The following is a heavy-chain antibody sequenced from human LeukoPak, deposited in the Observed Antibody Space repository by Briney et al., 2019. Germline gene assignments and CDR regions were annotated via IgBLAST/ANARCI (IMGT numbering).Heavy chain of an antibody. CDR3: ANLPLYDSSGPEDY. CDR1: GFTLSSYA. V-gene: IGHV3-30*02. D-gene: IGHD3-22*01. CDR2: IRYDGSLK. J-gene: IGHJ4*02. Sequence: GGPLRLSCVASGFTLSSYAMHWVRQAPGKGLEWVAFIRYDGSLKNYADSVKGRFTISRDNSKNTLYLQMNSLRGDDTAVYYCANLPLYDSSGPEDYWGQGALVTVSS.